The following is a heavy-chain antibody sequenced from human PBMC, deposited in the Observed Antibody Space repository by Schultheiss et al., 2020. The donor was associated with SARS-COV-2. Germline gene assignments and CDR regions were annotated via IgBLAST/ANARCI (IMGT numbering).Heavy chain of an antibody. Sequence: SQTLSLTCAVFGESFSGFSWTWIRQSPGKGLEWIGQVSHSGGTHFNPSLKRRVTISVDTSKNQFSLKLSSVTAADTAVYYCAISPNYYDSSGYAPWPLGTLVTVSS. CDR2: VSHSGGT. CDR1: GESFSGFS. J-gene: IGHJ5*02. D-gene: IGHD3-22*01. V-gene: IGHV4-34*01. CDR3: AISPNYYDSSGYAP.